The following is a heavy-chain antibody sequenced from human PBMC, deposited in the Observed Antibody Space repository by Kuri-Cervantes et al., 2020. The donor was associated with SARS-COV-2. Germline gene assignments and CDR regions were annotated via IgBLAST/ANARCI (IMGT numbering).Heavy chain of an antibody. CDR1: GGNFSGEV. J-gene: IGHJ4*02. D-gene: IGHD5-18*01. V-gene: IGHV1-69*06. Sequence: SVKVSCKASGGNFSGEVVSWVRQAPGQGLEWMGGFIPMSGTSNYAQKFQGRLTIIADKSTSTAYMELSSLRFDDTAVFYCARNRRTGGYSFGFDLWGQGTLVTVSS. CDR2: FIPMSGTS. CDR3: ARNRRTGGYSFGFDL.